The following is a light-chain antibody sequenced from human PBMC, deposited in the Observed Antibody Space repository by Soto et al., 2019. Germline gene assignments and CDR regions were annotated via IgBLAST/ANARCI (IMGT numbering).Light chain of an antibody. V-gene: IGLV1-40*01. CDR3: QSYDNSLNGYV. CDR1: NSNIGAGYD. CDR2: GSI. J-gene: IGLJ1*01. Sequence: QSVLTQPPSVSGAPGQRVTIFCTGSNSNIGAGYDVHWYQQLPGTAPKLLIFGSINRPSGVPDRFSGSKSGTSASLAITGLQPGDEADYYCQSYDNSLNGYVFGTGTKLTVL.